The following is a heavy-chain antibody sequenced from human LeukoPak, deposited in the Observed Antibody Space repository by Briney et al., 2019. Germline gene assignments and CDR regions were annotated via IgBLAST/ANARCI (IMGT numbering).Heavy chain of an antibody. D-gene: IGHD6-19*01. Sequence: PSETLSLTCAVYGGSFSGYYWSWIRQPPGKGLEWIGEINHSGSTNYNPSLKSRVTISVDTSKNQFSLKLSSVTAADTAVYYCARGFVAGTIDYWGQGTLVTVSS. CDR3: ARGFVAGTIDY. J-gene: IGHJ4*01. CDR1: GGSFSGYY. V-gene: IGHV4-34*01. CDR2: INHSGST.